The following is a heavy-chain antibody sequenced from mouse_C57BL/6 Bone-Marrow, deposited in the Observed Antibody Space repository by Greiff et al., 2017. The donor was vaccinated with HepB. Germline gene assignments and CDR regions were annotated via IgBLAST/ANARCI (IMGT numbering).Heavy chain of an antibody. J-gene: IGHJ2*01. CDR1: GFTFSSYA. Sequence: DVQLVESGGGLVKPGGSLKLSCAASGFTFSSYAMSWVRQTPEKRLEWVATISDGGSYTYYPDNVKGRFTISRDNAKNNLYLQMSHLKSEDTAMYYCARDPPTGPYFDYWGQGTTLTVSS. CDR3: ARDPPTGPYFDY. D-gene: IGHD4-1*02. CDR2: ISDGGSYT. V-gene: IGHV5-4*01.